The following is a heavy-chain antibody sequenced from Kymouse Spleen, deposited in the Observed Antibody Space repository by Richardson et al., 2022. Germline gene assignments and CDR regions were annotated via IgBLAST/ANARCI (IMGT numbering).Heavy chain of an antibody. D-gene: IGHD6-6*01. CDR2: INHSGST. CDR1: GGSFSGYY. V-gene: IGHV4-34*01. CDR3: ARLYSSSSLFDY. J-gene: IGHJ4*02. Sequence: QVQLQQWGAGLLKPSETLSLTCAVYGGSFSGYYWSWIRQPPGKGLEWIGEINHSGSTNYNPSLKSRVTISVDTSKNQFSLKLSSVTAADTAVYYCARLYSSSSLFDYWGQGTLVTVSS.